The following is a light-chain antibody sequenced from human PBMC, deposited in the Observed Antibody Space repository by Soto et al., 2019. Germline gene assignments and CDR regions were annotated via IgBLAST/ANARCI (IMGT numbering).Light chain of an antibody. CDR2: AAS. CDR1: QSVSSY. Sequence: DIQMTQSPSSLSASVGGRVTITCRASQSVSSYLNWYQQNPGKAPKLLIYAASSLQSGVPSRFSGGGSGTDFTLTISSLQPEDFATYYCQQSYSTPRTFGQGTKVEIK. J-gene: IGKJ1*01. CDR3: QQSYSTPRT. V-gene: IGKV1-39*01.